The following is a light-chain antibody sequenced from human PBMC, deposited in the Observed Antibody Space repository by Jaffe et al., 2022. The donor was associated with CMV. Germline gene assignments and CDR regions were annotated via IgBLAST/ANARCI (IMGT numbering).Light chain of an antibody. CDR1: QSVNGNY. J-gene: IGKJ2*01. V-gene: IGKV3-20*01. CDR2: GAF. CDR3: QQYGSSPRT. Sequence: EIVLTQSPGTLSLSPGERATLSCRASQSVNGNYLAWYQQKPGQAPRLLIYGAFHRATGIPDRFSGSGSGTDFTLTISRLAPEDFAVYYCQQYGSSPRTFGQGTKLQIK.